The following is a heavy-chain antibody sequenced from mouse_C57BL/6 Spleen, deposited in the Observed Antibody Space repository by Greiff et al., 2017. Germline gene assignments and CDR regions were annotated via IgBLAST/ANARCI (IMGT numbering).Heavy chain of an antibody. CDR3: SYYYGSSYHWYFDV. V-gene: IGHV1-50*01. D-gene: IGHD1-1*01. CDR2: IDPSDSYT. J-gene: IGHJ1*03. Sequence: QVQLKESGAELLKPGASVKLSCKASGYTFTSYWMQWVKQRPGQGLEWIGEIDPSDSYTNYNQKFKGKATLTVDTSSSTAYMPLSSLTSEDSAVYYCSYYYGSSYHWYFDVWGTGTTVTVSS. CDR1: GYTFTSYW.